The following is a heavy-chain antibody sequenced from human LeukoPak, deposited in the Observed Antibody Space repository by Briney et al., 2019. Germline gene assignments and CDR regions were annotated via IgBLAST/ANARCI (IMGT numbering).Heavy chain of an antibody. CDR3: TRESRVNGTPEY. CDR1: RDIVSNYA. CDR2: VIPFTAIA. Sequence: ASVKVSCKASRDIVSNYAISWVRPAPGQGLEWIGRVIPFTAIANYAQKFQGRVSVTADKSTPTVYIELRSLRSEDTAVYYCTRESRVNGTPEYWGQGTLVTVSS. J-gene: IGHJ4*02. D-gene: IGHD1-20*01. V-gene: IGHV1-69*04.